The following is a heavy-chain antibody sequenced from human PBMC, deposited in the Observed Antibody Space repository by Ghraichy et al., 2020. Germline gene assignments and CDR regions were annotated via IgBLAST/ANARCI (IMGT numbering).Heavy chain of an antibody. J-gene: IGHJ3*02. CDR2: ISGGGAST. CDR1: GLTFSSYA. V-gene: IGHV3-23*01. CDR3: AKDRVEVAGTGAFDI. D-gene: IGHD6-19*01. Sequence: WGSLRLSCAASGLTFSSYAMTWVRQAPGKGLEWVSTISGGGASTYYADSVKGRFTISRDNSKNTLYLQMNSLRAEDTALYYCAKDRVEVAGTGAFDIWGQGTMVTVSS.